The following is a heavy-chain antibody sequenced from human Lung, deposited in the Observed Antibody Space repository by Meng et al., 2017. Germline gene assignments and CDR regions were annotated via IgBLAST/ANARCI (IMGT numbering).Heavy chain of an antibody. CDR3: ARGPTTMAHDFDY. D-gene: IGHD4-11*01. J-gene: IGHJ4*02. CDR2: INHSGST. V-gene: IGHV4-34*01. CDR1: GGSFIDYY. Sequence: QELVQQGGPERLQPSATLYPACVFSGGSFIDYYCSWIRQPPGKGLEWIGEINHSGSTNYNPSLESRATISVDTSQNNLSLKLSSVTAADSAVYYCARGPTTMAHDFDYWGQGTLVTVSS.